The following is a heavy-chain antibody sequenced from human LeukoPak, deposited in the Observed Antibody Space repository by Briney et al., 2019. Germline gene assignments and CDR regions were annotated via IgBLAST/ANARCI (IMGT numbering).Heavy chain of an antibody. Sequence: SETLSLTCAVYGGSFSGYCWSWIRQPPGKGLEWIGEINHGGGTNYNPSLKSRVTISGDTSKNQLSLKLSSVTAADTAVYYCARGLLVHGGIFDNWGQGTLVTVSS. V-gene: IGHV4-34*01. CDR2: INHGGGT. CDR3: ARGLLVHGGIFDN. J-gene: IGHJ4*02. CDR1: GGSFSGYC. D-gene: IGHD6-13*01.